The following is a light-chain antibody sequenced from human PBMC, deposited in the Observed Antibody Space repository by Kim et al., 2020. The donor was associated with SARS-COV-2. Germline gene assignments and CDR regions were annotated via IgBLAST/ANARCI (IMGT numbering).Light chain of an antibody. CDR2: AAS. Sequence: DIQMTQSPSSLSASVGDRVTITCRTSQNINSHLNWYHQKPGRAPKLLIYAASTLQGGVPSRFSGSGSETDFTLTISSLQPGDYANYLCQLTYITPFTYGSGTKVD. CDR1: QNINSH. V-gene: IGKV1-39*01. J-gene: IGKJ3*01. CDR3: QLTYITPFT.